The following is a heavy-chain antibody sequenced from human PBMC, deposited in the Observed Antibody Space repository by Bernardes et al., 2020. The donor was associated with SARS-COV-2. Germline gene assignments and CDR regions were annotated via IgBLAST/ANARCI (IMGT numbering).Heavy chain of an antibody. J-gene: IGHJ6*02. Sequence: GSLRLSCAASGFTFSSYAMHWVRQAPGKGLEWVAVISYDGCNKYYADSVKGRFTISRDNSKNTLYLQMNSLRAEDTAVYYCARDEPRELGGYYYGMDGWGQGTTVTVSS. V-gene: IGHV3-30-3*01. CDR1: GFTFSSYA. CDR2: ISYDGCNK. D-gene: IGHD1-7*01. CDR3: ARDEPRELGGYYYGMDG.